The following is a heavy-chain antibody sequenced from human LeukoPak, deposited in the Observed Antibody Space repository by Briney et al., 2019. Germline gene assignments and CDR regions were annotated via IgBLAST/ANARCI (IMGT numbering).Heavy chain of an antibody. V-gene: IGHV3-23*01. Sequence: GGSLRLSCAASGFTFSTYAMSWVRQAPGKGLEWVAAISGVSENTHYAYSVKGRFTISRDNSKNTLCLQMNTLRADDTAIYYCAKDHVDWGSSFDSWGQGTQVTVSS. J-gene: IGHJ4*02. CDR3: AKDHVDWGSSFDS. CDR1: GFTFSTYA. CDR2: ISGVSENT. D-gene: IGHD3-9*01.